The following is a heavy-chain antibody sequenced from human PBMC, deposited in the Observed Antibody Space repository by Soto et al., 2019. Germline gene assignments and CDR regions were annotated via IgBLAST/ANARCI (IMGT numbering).Heavy chain of an antibody. D-gene: IGHD3-16*01. V-gene: IGHV4-59*08. CDR2: VHDSWGS. J-gene: IGHJ6*02. CDR3: ARGGRRSPGMDV. CDR1: GGSISSYY. Sequence: SETLSLPCTVSGGSISSYYWSWIRQPPGKGLEWIGYVHDSWGSHYNPSLKSRVAISLDTSKSQFSLKLTSVTATDTAVYYCARGGRRSPGMDVWGQGTTVTVSS.